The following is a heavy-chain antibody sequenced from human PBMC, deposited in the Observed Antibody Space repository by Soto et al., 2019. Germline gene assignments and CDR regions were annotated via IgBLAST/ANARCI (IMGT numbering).Heavy chain of an antibody. CDR2: INPSGGST. D-gene: IGHD5-12*01. J-gene: IGHJ4*02. CDR3: ATSPRGNDLDY. Sequence: ASVKVSCKASGYTFTSYYMHWVRQASGQGLEWMGIINPSGGSTSYAQKFQGRVTMTRDTSTSTVYMELSSLRSEDTAVYYCATSPRGNDLDYWGQGTLVTVSS. CDR1: GYTFTSYY. V-gene: IGHV1-46*01.